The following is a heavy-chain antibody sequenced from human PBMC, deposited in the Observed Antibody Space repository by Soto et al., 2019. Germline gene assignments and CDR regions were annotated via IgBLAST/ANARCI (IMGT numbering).Heavy chain of an antibody. CDR2: IIPVFATT. CDR1: GGLFSTYA. D-gene: IGHD3-22*01. CDR3: ARGDSGYVWFNAI. V-gene: IGHV1-69*01. J-gene: IGHJ4*02. Sequence: QEQLVQSGAEVKKSGSSVKVSCKASGGLFSTYAISWVRQAPGQGLEWMGGIIPVFATTYYAEKFEGRVTITADESTNTAYMELSSLRSEDTAMYYWARGDSGYVWFNAIWGQGTLVTVSS.